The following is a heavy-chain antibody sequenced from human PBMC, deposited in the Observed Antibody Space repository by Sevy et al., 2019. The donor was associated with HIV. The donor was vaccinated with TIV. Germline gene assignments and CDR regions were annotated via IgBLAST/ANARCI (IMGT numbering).Heavy chain of an antibody. CDR3: AREGCTRPHDY. CDR2: LSFGCGKI. Sequence: GGSLRLSCAASGFAFDDYSMSWIRQAPGKGLEWVANLSFGCGKINYADSVKGRFTISRDNSKNSFYLQMDNLRVEDTALYYCAREGCTRPHDYWGQGTRVTVSS. CDR1: GFAFDDYS. J-gene: IGHJ4*02. V-gene: IGHV3-23*01. D-gene: IGHD2-8*01.